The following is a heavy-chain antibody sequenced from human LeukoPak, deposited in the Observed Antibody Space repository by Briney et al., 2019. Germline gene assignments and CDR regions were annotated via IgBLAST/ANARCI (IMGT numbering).Heavy chain of an antibody. CDR2: IYSGGST. J-gene: IGHJ4*02. V-gene: IGHV3-66*01. CDR1: GFTVSSNY. D-gene: IGHD3-22*01. CDR3: ARDQVYDSRGGFDY. Sequence: GGSLRLSCAASGFTVSSNYMSWVRQAPGKGLEWVSVIYSGGSTYYADSVKGRFTISRDNSKNTLYLQMNSLRAEDTAVYYCARDQVYDSRGGFDYWGQGTLVTVSS.